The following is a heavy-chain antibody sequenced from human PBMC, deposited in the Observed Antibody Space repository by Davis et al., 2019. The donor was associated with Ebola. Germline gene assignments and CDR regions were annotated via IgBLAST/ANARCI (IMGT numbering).Heavy chain of an antibody. V-gene: IGHV5-51*01. Sequence: GESLKISCKTSGYNFGNYWIAWVRQMPGKGLEWMGVIYPGDSDTRYSPSFQGQVTFSADKSIKTAFLQWSSLKASDTARYYCATLRRTITGMDDGFDIWGQGTMVTVSS. D-gene: IGHD1-20*01. CDR1: GYNFGNYW. CDR2: IYPGDSDT. CDR3: ATLRRTITGMDDGFDI. J-gene: IGHJ3*02.